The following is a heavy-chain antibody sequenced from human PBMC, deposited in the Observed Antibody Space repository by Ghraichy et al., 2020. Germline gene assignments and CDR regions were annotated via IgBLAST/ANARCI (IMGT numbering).Heavy chain of an antibody. V-gene: IGHV3-48*01. J-gene: IGHJ4*02. CDR1: GFTFSSYS. D-gene: IGHD6-6*01. Sequence: GGSLSLSCAASGFTFSSYSMNWVRQAPGKGLEWVSYISRSSITINYADSVKGRFTISRDNAKNSLTLQMNSLRAAATAVYYCAREGGIGSSSGWYFEYWGQGTLVTVSS. CDR3: AREGGIGSSSGWYFEY. CDR2: ISRSSITI.